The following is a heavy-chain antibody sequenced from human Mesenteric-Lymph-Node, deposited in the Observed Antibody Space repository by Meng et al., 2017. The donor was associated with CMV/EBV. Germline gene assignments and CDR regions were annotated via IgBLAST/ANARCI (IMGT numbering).Heavy chain of an antibody. CDR2: MYGGGTI. V-gene: IGHV3-23*03. CDR1: GFTFSSYE. CDR3: AKGGGTSSWYRGDY. J-gene: IGHJ4*02. Sequence: GESLKISCAASGFTFSSYEMNWVRQAPGKGLEWVSVMYGGGTIHYADSVKDRFTVSRDDSKNTLYLQMNGLTIEDTAVYYCAKGGGTSSWYRGDYWGQGTAVTVSS. D-gene: IGHD6-13*01.